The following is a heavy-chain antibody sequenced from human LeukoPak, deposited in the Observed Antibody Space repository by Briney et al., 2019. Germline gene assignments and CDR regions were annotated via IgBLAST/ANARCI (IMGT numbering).Heavy chain of an antibody. CDR2: IYYSGRT. D-gene: IGHD5-12*01. J-gene: IGHJ4*02. V-gene: IGHV4-59*08. CDR3: ARHGRGDSGYQSFFGY. CDR1: GGSINNYF. Sequence: PSETLSLTCTVSGGSINNYFWSWFRQSPGKGLEWIAYIYYSGRTKYNPSLQSRVTMSVDTSKNQFSLKLDSVTAADAAVYYCARHGRGDSGYQSFFGYWGQGILVTVSS.